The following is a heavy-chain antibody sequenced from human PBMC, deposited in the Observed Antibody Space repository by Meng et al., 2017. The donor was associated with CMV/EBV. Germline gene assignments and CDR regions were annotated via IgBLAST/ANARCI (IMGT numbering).Heavy chain of an antibody. CDR1: GYSISSGYY. J-gene: IGHJ6*02. Sequence: GSLRLSCTVSGYSISSGYYWGWIRQPPGKGLEWIGSIYHSGSTYYNPSLKSRVTILVDTSRNQFSLKLSSVTAADTADYYCARHPGAAMFLDVWGQGTTVTVSS. CDR2: IYHSGST. CDR3: ARHPGAAMFLDV. D-gene: IGHD2-2*01. V-gene: IGHV4-38-2*02.